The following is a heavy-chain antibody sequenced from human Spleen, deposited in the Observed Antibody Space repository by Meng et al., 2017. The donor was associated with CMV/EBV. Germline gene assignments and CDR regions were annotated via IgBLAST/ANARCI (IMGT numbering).Heavy chain of an antibody. Sequence: TFNGYYMHWGRQAPGQGLEWMGWINPNSGGTNYAQKFQGRVTMTRDTSISTAYMELSRLRSDDTAVYYCARGRQNGYCSSTSCYPIDPWGQGTLVTVSS. CDR1: TFNGYY. J-gene: IGHJ5*02. V-gene: IGHV1-2*02. CDR3: ARGRQNGYCSSTSCYPIDP. D-gene: IGHD2-2*03. CDR2: INPNSGGT.